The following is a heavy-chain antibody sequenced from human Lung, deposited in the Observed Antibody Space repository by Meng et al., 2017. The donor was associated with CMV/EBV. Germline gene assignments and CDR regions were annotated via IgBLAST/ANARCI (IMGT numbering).Heavy chain of an antibody. J-gene: IGHJ6*04. V-gene: IGHV1-8*01. CDR1: GYSFITDD. D-gene: IGHD3-16*01. CDR3: ARSLVHSAMDV. Sequence: ASVXVSCKASGYSFITDDINWVRQAAGQGPEWMGWMNPNSGNTGYAQKFQGRVTMTRNVSTRTAYMELTSLRSEDTAVYYCARSLVHSAMDVWGKGPSVTFSS. CDR2: MNPNSGNT.